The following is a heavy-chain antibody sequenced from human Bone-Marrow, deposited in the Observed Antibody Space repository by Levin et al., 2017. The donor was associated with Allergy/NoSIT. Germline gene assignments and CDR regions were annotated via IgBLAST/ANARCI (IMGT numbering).Heavy chain of an antibody. Sequence: SETLSLTCTVSGGSISSGDYYWSWIRQPPGKGLEWIGYIYYSGSTYYNPSLKSRVTISVDTSKNQFSLKLSSVTAADTAVYYCARTSDTIFGVVINDDYYYYGMDVWGQGTTVTVSS. D-gene: IGHD3-3*01. V-gene: IGHV4-30-4*01. CDR3: ARTSDTIFGVVINDDYYYYGMDV. J-gene: IGHJ6*02. CDR2: IYYSGST. CDR1: GGSISSGDYY.